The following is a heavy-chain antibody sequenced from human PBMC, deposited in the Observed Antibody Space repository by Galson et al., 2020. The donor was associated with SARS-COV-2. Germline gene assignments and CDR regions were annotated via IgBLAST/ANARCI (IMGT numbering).Heavy chain of an antibody. D-gene: IGHD4-4*01. J-gene: IGHJ3*02. CDR1: GFTFDDYA. CDR3: AKEYSNLDAFDI. Sequence: SLKISCAASGFTFDDYAMHWVRQAPGKGLEWVSGISWNSGSIGYADSVKGRFTISRDNAKNSLYLQMNSLRAEDTALYYCAKEYSNLDAFDIWGQGTMVTVSS. CDR2: ISWNSGSI. V-gene: IGHV3-9*01.